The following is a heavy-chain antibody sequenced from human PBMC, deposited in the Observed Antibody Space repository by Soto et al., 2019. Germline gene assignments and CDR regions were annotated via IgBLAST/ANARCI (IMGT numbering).Heavy chain of an antibody. CDR1: GYSITSYW. V-gene: IGHV5-10-1*01. Sequence: GESLKISCKGSGYSITSYWISWVRQMPGKGLEWMGRIDPSDSYTNYSPSFQGHVTISADKSISTAYLQWSSLKASDTAMYYCARQEAGYSYGYAHDAFDIWGQGTMVTVSS. CDR2: IDPSDSYT. J-gene: IGHJ3*02. D-gene: IGHD5-18*01. CDR3: ARQEAGYSYGYAHDAFDI.